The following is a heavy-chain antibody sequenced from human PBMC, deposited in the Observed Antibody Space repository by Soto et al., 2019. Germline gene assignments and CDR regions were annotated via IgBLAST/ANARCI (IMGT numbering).Heavy chain of an antibody. D-gene: IGHD5-18*01. CDR3: ARVQTSYGYWLDP. V-gene: IGHV4-4*07. J-gene: IGHJ5*02. Sequence: QVQLQESGPGLVKPSETLSLTCNVTGGSISSYYWSWIRQPAGKGLEWIGRMESSGSTNYNPSLKSRVTMSVDTSKNQFSLTLSSVTAADTAVYFCARVQTSYGYWLDPWGQGILVTVSS. CDR1: GGSISSYY. CDR2: MESSGST.